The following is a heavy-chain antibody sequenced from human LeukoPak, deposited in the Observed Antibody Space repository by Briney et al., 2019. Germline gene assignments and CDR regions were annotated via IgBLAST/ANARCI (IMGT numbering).Heavy chain of an antibody. CDR1: GYTFTSYD. J-gene: IGHJ4*02. D-gene: IGHD2-15*01. CDR3: ARAARGYCSGGSCQRPYYFDY. CDR2: MNPNSGNT. V-gene: IGHV1-8*01. Sequence: ASVKVSCKASGYTFTSYDINWVRRATGQGLEWMGWMNPNSGNTGYAQKFQGRVTMTRNTSISTAYMELSSLRSEDTAVYYCARAARGYCSGGSCQRPYYFDYWGQGTLVTVSS.